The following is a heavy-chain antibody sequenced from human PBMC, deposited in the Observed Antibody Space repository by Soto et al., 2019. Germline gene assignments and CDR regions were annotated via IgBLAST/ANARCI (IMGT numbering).Heavy chain of an antibody. V-gene: IGHV4-59*01. Sequence: SETLSLTCTVSDGSITTYYWSWIRQPPGKGLEWIGYIYYSGITTYNPSLKSRVTISVDTSKNQFSLKLSSVTAADTAVYYCARVPYGSGENWFDSWGQGTLVTVLL. J-gene: IGHJ5*01. CDR2: IYYSGIT. D-gene: IGHD3-10*01. CDR1: DGSITTYY. CDR3: ARVPYGSGENWFDS.